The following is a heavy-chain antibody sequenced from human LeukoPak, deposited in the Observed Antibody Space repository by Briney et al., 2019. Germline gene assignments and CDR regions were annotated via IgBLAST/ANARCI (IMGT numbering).Heavy chain of an antibody. J-gene: IGHJ5*01. CDR1: GFTFSSYG. V-gene: IGHV3-7*04. Sequence: GGSLRLSCAASGFTFSSYGMHWVRQAPGKGLEWVAKIEEGGSEKYYVDSVKGRFTVSRDDAKNSLYLQMNSLRAEDTAVYYCARGINWFDSWGQGTLVTVSS. CDR2: IEEGGSEK. CDR3: ARGINWFDS.